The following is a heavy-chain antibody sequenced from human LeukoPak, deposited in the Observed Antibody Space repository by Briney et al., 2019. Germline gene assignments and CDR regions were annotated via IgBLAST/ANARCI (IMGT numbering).Heavy chain of an antibody. Sequence: SVKVSCEASGGTFSSYAISWVRQAPGQGLEWMGRIIPIFGTANYAQKFQGRVTITTDESTSTAYMKLSSLRSEDTAVYYCARTLAVAGTGIFVYWGQGTLVTVSS. V-gene: IGHV1-69*05. D-gene: IGHD6-19*01. CDR1: GGTFSSYA. CDR2: IIPIFGTA. CDR3: ARTLAVAGTGIFVY. J-gene: IGHJ4*02.